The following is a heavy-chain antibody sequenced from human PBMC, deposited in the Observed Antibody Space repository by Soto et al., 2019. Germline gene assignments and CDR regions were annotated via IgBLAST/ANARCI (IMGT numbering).Heavy chain of an antibody. CDR2: IVVGSGNT. CDR1: GFTFTSSA. CDR3: ATDGITAAGNFDY. V-gene: IGHV1-58*01. D-gene: IGHD6-13*01. Sequence: GASVKVSCKASGFTFTSSAVQWVRQARGQRLEWIGWIVVGSGNTNYAQKFQERVTITRDMSTSTAYMELSSLRSEDTAVYYYATDGITAAGNFDYWGQGTLVTVSS. J-gene: IGHJ4*02.